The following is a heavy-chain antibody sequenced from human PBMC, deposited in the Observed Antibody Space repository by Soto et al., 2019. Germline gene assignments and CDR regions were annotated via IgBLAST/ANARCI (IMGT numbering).Heavy chain of an antibody. J-gene: IGHJ5*02. CDR3: ARLSPDSWFAP. Sequence: QVQLQESGPGLVKPSETLSLTCTVSGGSISSYYWSWIRQPPGKGLEWIGYIYYSGSTNYNPSLKSRVTISVDTSKNQFSLKLSSVTAADTAVYYCARLSPDSWFAPWGQGTLVTVSS. CDR1: GGSISSYY. CDR2: IYYSGST. V-gene: IGHV4-59*01.